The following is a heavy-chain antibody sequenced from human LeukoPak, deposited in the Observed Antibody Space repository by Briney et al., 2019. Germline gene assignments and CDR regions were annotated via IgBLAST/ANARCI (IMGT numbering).Heavy chain of an antibody. V-gene: IGHV5-51*01. CDR1: GYSFTSYW. CDR2: IYPGDSDT. J-gene: IGHJ3*02. CDR3: ARRAQQDAFDI. Sequence: GEALKISWKGSGYSFTSYWIGWVRQMPGKGLGWMGMIYPGDSDTRYSPSFQGQVTISTDKSTTTAYRQWSSMKASDTAMYYCARRAQQDAFDIWGQGTMVTVSS.